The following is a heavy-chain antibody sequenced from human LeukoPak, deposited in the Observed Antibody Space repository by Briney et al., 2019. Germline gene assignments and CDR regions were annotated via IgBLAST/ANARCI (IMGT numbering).Heavy chain of an antibody. V-gene: IGHV3-7*01. Sequence: GGSLRLSCTASGFTFTDAWMSWVRQAPGKRLEWVANIKQDGSEKYYVDSVKGRFTISRDNAKNSLYLQMNSLRAEDTAVYYCARDQMPPQYYYYMDVWGKGTTVTVSS. CDR3: ARDQMPPQYYYYMDV. CDR1: GFTFTDAW. J-gene: IGHJ6*03. D-gene: IGHD2-2*01. CDR2: IKQDGSEK.